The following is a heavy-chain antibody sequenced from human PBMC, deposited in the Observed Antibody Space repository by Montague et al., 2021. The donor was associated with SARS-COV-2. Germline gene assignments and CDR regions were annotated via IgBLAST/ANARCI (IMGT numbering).Heavy chain of an antibody. Sequence: SLRLSCAASGFTFSSYSMNWVRQAPGKGLEWVSSISSSSSYIYYADSVKGRFTISRDNAKNSLYLQMNSLRAEDTAVYYRARKGRGRSDLAYWGQGTLVTVSS. CDR3: ARKGRGRSDLAY. CDR1: GFTFSSYS. CDR2: ISSSSSYI. J-gene: IGHJ4*02. V-gene: IGHV3-21*01. D-gene: IGHD3-10*01.